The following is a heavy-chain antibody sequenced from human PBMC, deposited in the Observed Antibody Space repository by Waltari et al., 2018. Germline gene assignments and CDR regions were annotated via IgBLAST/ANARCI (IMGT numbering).Heavy chain of an antibody. Sequence: GQLVESGGDLAQPGGSQRRSWAASGCRCSSYSINWVRQAPGKGLEWLSYISSTTRNIYYADSVKGRFTISRDNAENSVYLQMNSLRDEDTAVYYCARVGDSGYVSDYWGQGTLVTVSS. D-gene: IGHD5-12*01. J-gene: IGHJ4*02. CDR1: GCRCSSYS. CDR3: ARVGDSGYVSDY. CDR2: ISSTTRNI. V-gene: IGHV3-48*02.